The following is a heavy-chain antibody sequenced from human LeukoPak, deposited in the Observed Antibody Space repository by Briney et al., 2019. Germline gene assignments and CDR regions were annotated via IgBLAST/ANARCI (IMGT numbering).Heavy chain of an antibody. CDR2: INWNGGST. V-gene: IGHV3-20*04. CDR1: GFTFDDYG. Sequence: GGSLRLSCAASGFTFDDYGMSWVRQAPGKGLEWVSGINWNGGSTGYADSVKGRFTIPRDNAKNSLYLQMNSLRAEDTALYYCARASWGGYYKGEIDYWGQGTLVTVSS. J-gene: IGHJ4*02. D-gene: IGHD3-3*01. CDR3: ARASWGGYYKGEIDY.